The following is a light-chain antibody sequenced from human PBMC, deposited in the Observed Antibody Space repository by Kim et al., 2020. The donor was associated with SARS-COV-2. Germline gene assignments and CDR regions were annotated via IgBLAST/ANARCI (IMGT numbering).Light chain of an antibody. Sequence: DIVMTQSQLSLPVTPGESASISCRSNQSLLHRNKNNYLDWFLQKPGQSPHLLIYLASNRAPGVPDRFSGSGSGTDFTLKISTVEAEDVGVYYCMQSLQTPYTFGQGTKLEI. CDR1: QSLLHRNKNNY. CDR3: MQSLQTPYT. CDR2: LAS. V-gene: IGKV2-28*01. J-gene: IGKJ2*01.